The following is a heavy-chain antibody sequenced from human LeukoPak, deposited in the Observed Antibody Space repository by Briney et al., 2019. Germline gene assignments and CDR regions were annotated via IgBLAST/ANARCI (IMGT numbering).Heavy chain of an antibody. V-gene: IGHV3-23*01. CDR1: GFTLSSYA. Sequence: PGGSLRLSCAASGFTLSSYAMSWVRQAPGKGLEWVSAISGSGGSTYYADSVKGRFTISRDNSKNTLYLQMNSLRAEDTAVYYCAKGTPYSSTSCLPMDVWGQGTTVTVSS. CDR2: ISGSGGST. CDR3: AKGTPYSSTSCLPMDV. J-gene: IGHJ6*02. D-gene: IGHD2-2*01.